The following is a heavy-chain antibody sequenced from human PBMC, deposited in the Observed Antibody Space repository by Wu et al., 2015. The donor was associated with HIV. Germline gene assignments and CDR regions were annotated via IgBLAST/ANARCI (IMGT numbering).Heavy chain of an antibody. J-gene: IGHJ6*02. CDR2: INPNTEGT. Sequence: QVQLVQSGAEVRKPGASVKVSCKASGYIFNNYYLHWVRQAPGQGLEWMGWINPNTEGTNYAQKFRGRVTMARDTSIRTAYMELSRLRSDDTAIYFCASCERGGSKCYDLGGGGYYGYGRLGPRDHGHRLL. V-gene: IGHV1-2*02. D-gene: IGHD3-3*01. CDR1: GYIFNNYY. CDR3: ASCERGGSKCYDLGGGGYYGYGR.